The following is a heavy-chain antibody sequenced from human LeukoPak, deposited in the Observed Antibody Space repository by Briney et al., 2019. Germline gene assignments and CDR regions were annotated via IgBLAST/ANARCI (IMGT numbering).Heavy chain of an antibody. CDR1: GFTFRNHW. J-gene: IGHJ4*02. CDR3: ARDVISRQMITLGLGF. D-gene: IGHD1-20*01. V-gene: IGHV3-7*01. CDR2: IKKDGSEK. Sequence: GGSLRLSCAASGFTFRNHWMTWVRQAPGKGLEWVANIKKDGSEKYYVDSVKGRFTISRDNANNTLYLQMNSLRVDDTAVYYCARDVISRQMITLGLGFWGQGTLVTVSS.